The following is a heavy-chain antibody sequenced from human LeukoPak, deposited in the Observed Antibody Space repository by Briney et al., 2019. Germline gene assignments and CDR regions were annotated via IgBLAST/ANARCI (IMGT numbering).Heavy chain of an antibody. Sequence: PGGSLRLSCAASGFTFSGSAMHWVRQASGKGLEWVGRIRSKANSYATAYAASVKGRFTISRDDSKNTAYLQMNSLKTEDTAVYYCTSLPVRGGGSYSAHYYYYYMDVWGKGTTVTVSS. CDR3: TSLPVRGGGSYSAHYYYYYMDV. V-gene: IGHV3-73*01. CDR1: GFTFSGSA. J-gene: IGHJ6*03. D-gene: IGHD1-26*01. CDR2: IRSKANSYAT.